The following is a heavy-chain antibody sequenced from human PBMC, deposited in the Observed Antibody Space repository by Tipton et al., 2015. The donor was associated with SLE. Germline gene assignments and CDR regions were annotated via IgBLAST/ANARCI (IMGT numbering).Heavy chain of an antibody. J-gene: IGHJ4*02. V-gene: IGHV4-59*01. D-gene: IGHD6-6*01. Sequence: LRLSCTVSGGSITSYYWSWIRQPPGKGLEWIGYIYYSGSTNYNPSLKRRVTISVDTSKNQFSLKLSSVTAADTAVYYCAREGRGSSGFDYWGQGTLVTVSS. CDR1: GGSITSYY. CDR3: AREGRGSSGFDY. CDR2: IYYSGST.